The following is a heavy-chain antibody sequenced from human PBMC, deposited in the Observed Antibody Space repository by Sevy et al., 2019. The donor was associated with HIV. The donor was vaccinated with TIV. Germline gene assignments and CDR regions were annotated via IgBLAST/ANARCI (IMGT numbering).Heavy chain of an antibody. CDR2: INPNSGGT. CDR1: GYTFTGYY. Sequence: ASVKVSCKASGYTFTGYYMHWVRQAPGQGLEWMGWINPNSGGTNYAQKFQGRVTMTRDTSISPAYMELSRLRSDDTAVYYWARRSTIFGGYGMDVWGQGTTVTVSS. J-gene: IGHJ6*02. CDR3: ARRSTIFGGYGMDV. V-gene: IGHV1-2*02. D-gene: IGHD3-3*01.